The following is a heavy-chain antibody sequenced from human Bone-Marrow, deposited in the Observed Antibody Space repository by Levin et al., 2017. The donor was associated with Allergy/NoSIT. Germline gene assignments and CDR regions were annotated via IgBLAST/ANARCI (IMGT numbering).Heavy chain of an antibody. V-gene: IGHV3-15*01. Sequence: GGSLRLSCEVFGFTFSHAWMAWVRQAPGKGLEWVGRIKSLSDGGTTDFAAPVKGRFRISRDDAKNRMYLHMNRLKSEDTGVYCCTTWADYTWFEAWGQGTLVIVSP. CDR2: IKSLSDGGTT. D-gene: IGHD2-21*02. CDR1: GFTFSHAW. CDR3: TTWADYTWFEA. J-gene: IGHJ5*02.